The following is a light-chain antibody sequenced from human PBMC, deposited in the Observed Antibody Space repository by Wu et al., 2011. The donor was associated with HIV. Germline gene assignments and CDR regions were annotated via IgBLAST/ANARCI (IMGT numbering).Light chain of an antibody. CDR2: GAS. CDR3: QHRSSWPLT. J-gene: IGKJ5*01. V-gene: IGKV3-11*01. CDR1: QSVSSN. Sequence: EIVLTQSPATLPLSPGERATLSCRASQSVSSNLAWYQQKPGQAPRLLIYGASTRATGIPARFSGSGSVTEFTLTISSLEPEDFAVYYCQHRSSWPLTLAQGTRLEI.